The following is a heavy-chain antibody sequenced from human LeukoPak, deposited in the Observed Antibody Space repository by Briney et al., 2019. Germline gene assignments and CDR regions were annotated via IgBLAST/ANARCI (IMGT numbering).Heavy chain of an antibody. J-gene: IGHJ5*02. Sequence: GGSLRLSCAASGFTFSSHSMNWVRQAPGKGLEWVSYISSSSSTIYYADSVKGRFTISRDNAKNSLYLQMNSLRAEDTAVYYCARGGRKAVAGTPNWFDPWGQGTLVTVSS. CDR2: ISSSSSTI. D-gene: IGHD6-19*01. V-gene: IGHV3-48*01. CDR3: ARGGRKAVAGTPNWFDP. CDR1: GFTFSSHS.